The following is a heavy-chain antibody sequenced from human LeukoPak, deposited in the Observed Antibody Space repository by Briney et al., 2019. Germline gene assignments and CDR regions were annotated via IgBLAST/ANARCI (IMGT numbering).Heavy chain of an antibody. D-gene: IGHD6-19*01. Sequence: SETLSLTCAVSGGSINPYFWTWIRQAPGKGLEWIGYIYYSGSTNYNPSLKTRVTISVDTSKNQFSLKLSSVAAADTAVYYCARHSGSRTKYYYFDYWGQGTLVTVSS. CDR1: GGSINPYF. V-gene: IGHV4-59*01. J-gene: IGHJ4*02. CDR2: IYYSGST. CDR3: ARHSGSRTKYYYFDY.